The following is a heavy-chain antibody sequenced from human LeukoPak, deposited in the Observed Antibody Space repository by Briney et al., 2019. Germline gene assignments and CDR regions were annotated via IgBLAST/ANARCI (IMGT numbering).Heavy chain of an antibody. V-gene: IGHV3-9*02. CDR1: GFTSGDYA. CDR3: AKAPIRGYSYGYFDY. Sequence: PGRSLRLSYAASGFTSGDYAMHWVRQAPGKGLEWVSGISWNSGSIGYADSVKGRFTISRDNAKNSLYLQMNSLRAEDMALYYCAKAPIRGYSYGYFDYWGQGTLVTVFS. CDR2: ISWNSGSI. D-gene: IGHD5-18*01. J-gene: IGHJ4*02.